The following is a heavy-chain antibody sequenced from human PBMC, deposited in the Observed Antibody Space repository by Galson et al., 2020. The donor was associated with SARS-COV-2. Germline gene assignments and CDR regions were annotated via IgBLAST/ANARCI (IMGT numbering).Heavy chain of an antibody. CDR1: GFPFSTYS. Sequence: VESLKISCAASGFPFSTYSMNWVRLAPGKGLEWVSSISTSSSYTYYVDSVKGRFSISRDNPRNSLYLQMNSLRAEDTAVYYCARDEGIRGYNYGRLYYGMDVWGQGTTVTVSS. J-gene: IGHJ6*02. CDR2: ISTSSSYT. CDR3: ARDEGIRGYNYGRLYYGMDV. V-gene: IGHV3-21*01. D-gene: IGHD5-18*01.